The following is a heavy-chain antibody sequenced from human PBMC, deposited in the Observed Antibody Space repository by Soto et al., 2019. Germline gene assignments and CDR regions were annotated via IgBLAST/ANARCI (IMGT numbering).Heavy chain of an antibody. D-gene: IGHD3-16*01. Sequence: QVQLVQSGAEVKKPGASVKVSCKASGYTFTSYGISWVRQAPGQGLEWMGWISAYNGNTNYAQKLQGRVTMTTDTSTRAAYMEMRSVRSDDTAVNFCARDLIAVEWDLFGGHLDYWGQGSLVTVSS. CDR2: ISAYNGNT. CDR3: ARDLIAVEWDLFGGHLDY. V-gene: IGHV1-18*01. J-gene: IGHJ4*02. CDR1: GYTFTSYG.